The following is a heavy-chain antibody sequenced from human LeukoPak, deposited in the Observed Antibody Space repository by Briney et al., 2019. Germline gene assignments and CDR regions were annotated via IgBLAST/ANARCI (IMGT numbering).Heavy chain of an antibody. J-gene: IGHJ4*02. Sequence: GGSLRLSCAASGFTFSSYAMSWVRQAPGKGLEWVSAISGSGGSTYYADSVKGRFTISRDNAKNSLYLQMNSLRAEDTAVYYCVRGGLYHYSGTSGDYWGQGTLVTVSS. V-gene: IGHV3-23*01. CDR3: VRGGLYHYSGTSGDY. CDR1: GFTFSSYA. D-gene: IGHD3-16*02. CDR2: ISGSGGST.